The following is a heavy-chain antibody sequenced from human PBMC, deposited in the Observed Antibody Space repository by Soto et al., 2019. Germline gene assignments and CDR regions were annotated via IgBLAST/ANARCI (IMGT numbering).Heavy chain of an antibody. CDR2: IIPIFGTA. CDR3: ARAVVVPAAILRAYYYYYGMDV. J-gene: IGHJ6*02. D-gene: IGHD2-2*02. Sequence: SVKVSCKASGGTFSSYAISWVRQAPGQGLERMGGIIPIFGTANYAQKFQGRVTITADESTSTAYMELSSLRSEDTAVYYCARAVVVPAAILRAYYYYYGMDVWGQGTTVTVSS. V-gene: IGHV1-69*13. CDR1: GGTFSSYA.